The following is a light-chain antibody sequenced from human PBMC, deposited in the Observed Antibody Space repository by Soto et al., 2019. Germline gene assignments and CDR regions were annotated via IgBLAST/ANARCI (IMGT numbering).Light chain of an antibody. V-gene: IGKV3-20*01. CDR3: QQYASSVT. CDR1: HSVSSTF. CDR2: DAD. J-gene: IGKJ5*01. Sequence: LTQSPSSLSASVGDRVTITCQASHSVSSTFLAWYEQKPGHAPTLLIYDADTRATGIPDRFSGSGFGTHFTLTISSLEPDDFEMYYCQQYASSVTFCQGTLLEI.